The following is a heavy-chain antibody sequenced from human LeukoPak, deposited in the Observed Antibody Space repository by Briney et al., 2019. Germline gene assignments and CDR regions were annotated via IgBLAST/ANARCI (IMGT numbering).Heavy chain of an antibody. D-gene: IGHD3-22*01. CDR3: AKDHNHDRSGSLAH. CDR2: ISWNSGSI. Sequence: GRSLRLSCAASGFTFDDYAMHWVRQAPGKGLEWVSGISWNSGSIGYADSVKGRFTISRDNAKNSLYLQMNSLRAEDTAFYYCAKDHNHDRSGSLAHWGQGTLVTVSS. J-gene: IGHJ5*02. V-gene: IGHV3-9*01. CDR1: GFTFDDYA.